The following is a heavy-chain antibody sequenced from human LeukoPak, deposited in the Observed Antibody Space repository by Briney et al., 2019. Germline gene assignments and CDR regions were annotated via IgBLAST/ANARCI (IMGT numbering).Heavy chain of an antibody. CDR3: AKDGDINNWSWTYFDY. V-gene: IGHV3-9*01. CDR1: GFTFDDYA. J-gene: IGHJ4*02. Sequence: PGGSLRLSCAASGFTFDDYAMHWVRQAPGKGLEWVSGISWNSGSIAYADSVQGRFTIPRDNAKTSLYLQMNSLTSEDTAIYYCAKDGDINNWSWTYFDYWDQGSLVSVSS. D-gene: IGHD1-1*01. CDR2: ISWNSGSI.